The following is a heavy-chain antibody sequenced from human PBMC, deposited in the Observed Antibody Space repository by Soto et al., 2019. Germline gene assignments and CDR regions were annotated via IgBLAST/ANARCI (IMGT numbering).Heavy chain of an antibody. D-gene: IGHD3-16*02. Sequence: GGSLRPSCAASGFTFSSYGMHWVRQAPGKGLEWVAVIWYDGSNKYYADSVKGRFTISRDNSKNTLYLQMNSLRAEDTAVYYCASHAAQPYDYVWGSYRLNHGGYWGQGTLVTVSS. J-gene: IGHJ4*02. V-gene: IGHV3-33*01. CDR1: GFTFSSYG. CDR2: IWYDGSNK. CDR3: ASHAAQPYDYVWGSYRLNHGGY.